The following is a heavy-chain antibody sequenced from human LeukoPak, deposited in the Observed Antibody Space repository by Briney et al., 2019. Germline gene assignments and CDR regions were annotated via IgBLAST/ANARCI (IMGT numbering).Heavy chain of an antibody. CDR1: GGTFSSYA. CDR3: ARAPTDSSSWYY. CDR2: IIPIFGTA. D-gene: IGHD6-13*01. J-gene: IGHJ4*02. Sequence: SVTVSCTASGGTFSSYAISWVRQAPGQGLEWMGGIIPIFGTANYAQKFQGRVTITADESTSTAYMELSSLRSEDTAVYYCARAPTDSSSWYYWGQGTLVTVSS. V-gene: IGHV1-69*13.